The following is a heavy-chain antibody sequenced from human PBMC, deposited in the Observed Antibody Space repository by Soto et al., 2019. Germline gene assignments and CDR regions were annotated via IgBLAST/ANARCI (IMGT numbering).Heavy chain of an antibody. CDR2: LYSDGTT. CDR3: ARPYSRNDAFDI. J-gene: IGHJ3*02. Sequence: GGSLRLSCAASGFTLSNYAVNWVRQAPGRGLEWVSVLYSDGTTYYADSVKGRFTISRDNSISTAYLQWSSLKASDTAMYYCARPYSRNDAFDIWGQGTMVTV. D-gene: IGHD4-4*01. V-gene: IGHV3-66*04. CDR1: GFTLSNYA.